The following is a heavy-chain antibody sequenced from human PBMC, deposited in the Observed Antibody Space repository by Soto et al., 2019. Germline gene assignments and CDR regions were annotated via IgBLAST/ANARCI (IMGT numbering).Heavy chain of an antibody. D-gene: IGHD1-26*01. V-gene: IGHV3-21*06. Sequence: EVQVVESGGGLVKPGGSLRLSGTFPFSMYSMNWVRQAPGKGREWVASISSVSAYIKYAESVKGRFTISRDNAKNSLHLQMISLRAEETAIYHCARDQGGSYDSWFDPWGQGTLVTDSS. CDR2: ISSVSAYI. CDR3: ARDQGGSYDSWFDP. CDR1: PFSMYS. J-gene: IGHJ5*02.